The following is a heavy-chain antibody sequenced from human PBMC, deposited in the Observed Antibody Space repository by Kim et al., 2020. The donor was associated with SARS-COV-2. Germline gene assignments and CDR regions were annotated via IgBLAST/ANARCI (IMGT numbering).Heavy chain of an antibody. CDR1: GFTFSSYG. CDR3: AKDRYYGSGSYSNIGRYYYYYSMDV. Sequence: GGSLRLSCAASGFTFSSYGMHWVRQAPGKGLEWVAVIWYDGSNKYYADSVKGRFTISRDNSKNTLYLQMNSLRAEDTAVYYCAKDRYYGSGSYSNIGRYYYYYSMDVWGQGTTVTVSS. V-gene: IGHV3-33*06. D-gene: IGHD3-10*01. J-gene: IGHJ6*02. CDR2: IWYDGSNK.